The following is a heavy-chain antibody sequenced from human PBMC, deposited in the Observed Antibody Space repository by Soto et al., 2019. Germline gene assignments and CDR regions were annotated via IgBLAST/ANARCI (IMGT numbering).Heavy chain of an antibody. J-gene: IGHJ6*02. CDR1: GGTFSSYA. Sequence: QVQLVQSGAEVKKPGSSVKVSCKASGGTFSSYAISWVRQAPGQGLEWMGGIIPIFGTADYAQKFQGRVTITAGESTSTACMELSSLRSEDTAVYYCAVTMTNYYYYGMDVWGQGTTVTVSS. D-gene: IGHD3-22*01. CDR3: AVTMTNYYYYGMDV. V-gene: IGHV1-69*12. CDR2: IIPIFGTA.